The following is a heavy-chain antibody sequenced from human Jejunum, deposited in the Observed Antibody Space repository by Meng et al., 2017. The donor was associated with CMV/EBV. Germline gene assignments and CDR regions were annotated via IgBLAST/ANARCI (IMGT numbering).Heavy chain of an antibody. CDR1: GFTFIAYT. Sequence: FAAPGFTFIAYTMTWVRQAPGKGLEWVSSIGRSPDYIHYADSLKGRFIISRDNAKSSLYLDMNSLRADDTAVYYCATEAQLPPRIDFWGQGTLVTVSS. CDR3: ATEAQLPPRIDF. J-gene: IGHJ4*02. CDR2: IGRSPDYI. D-gene: IGHD2-2*01. V-gene: IGHV3-21*06.